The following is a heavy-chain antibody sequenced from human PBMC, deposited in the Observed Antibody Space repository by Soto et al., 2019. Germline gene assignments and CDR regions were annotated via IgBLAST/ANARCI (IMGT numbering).Heavy chain of an antibody. V-gene: IGHV3-73*02. Sequence: EVQMVESGGGLVQPGGSLKLSCAASGFSFSGSTMHWVRQASGKGLEWVGHITSKPDNYATVYAASVKGRFTISRDDLKNTAFLQMNSLKSEDTAVYYCTISYENNAYYFDHWGQGTLVTVSS. D-gene: IGHD3-16*01. CDR3: TISYENNAYYFDH. J-gene: IGHJ1*01. CDR1: GFSFSGST. CDR2: ITSKPDNYAT.